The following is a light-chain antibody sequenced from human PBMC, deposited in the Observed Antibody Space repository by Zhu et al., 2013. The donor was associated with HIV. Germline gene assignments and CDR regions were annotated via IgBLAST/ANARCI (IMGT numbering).Light chain of an antibody. V-gene: IGKV4-1*01. CDR3: QQYYTTPWT. J-gene: IGKJ1*01. CDR1: QSVLFSSNNKNY. CDR2: WAS. Sequence: DIVMTQSPDSLAVSLGERATINCKSSQSVLFSSNNKNYLAWYQQKPGQPPNLLISWASTRQSGVPDRFSGSGSGTHFTLTISGLQSEDVATYYCQQYYTTPWTFGQGTRVEIK.